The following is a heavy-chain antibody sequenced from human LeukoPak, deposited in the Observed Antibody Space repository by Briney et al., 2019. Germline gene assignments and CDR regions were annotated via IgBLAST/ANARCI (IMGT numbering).Heavy chain of an antibody. D-gene: IGHD1-20*01. CDR1: DFTFSSCG. CDR2: ISNDGSGT. V-gene: IGHV3-30*03. J-gene: IGHJ4*02. CDR3: ARSKYNWNDRAYFER. Sequence: GTSLRLSCAASDFTFSSCGMYWVRQAPGKGLKWVAAISNDGSGTHYGDSVKGRFTISRDNSKNALYLQMNSLRADDTAMYHCARSKYNWNDRAYFERWGQGTLVTVSS.